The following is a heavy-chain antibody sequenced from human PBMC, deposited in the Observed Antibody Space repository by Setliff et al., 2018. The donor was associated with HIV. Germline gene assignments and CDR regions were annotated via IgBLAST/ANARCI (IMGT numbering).Heavy chain of an antibody. CDR3: ARDRPYSGYPD. CDR2: IYYSGST. D-gene: IGHD5-12*01. Sequence: PSETLSLTCTVSGGSISSHYWSWIRQPPGKGLEWIGYIYYSGSTNYNPSLKSRVSISVDTSNNHFSLKLTSVTAADTALYYCARDRPYSGYPDWGQGTLVTVSS. V-gene: IGHV4-59*11. CDR1: GGSISSHY. J-gene: IGHJ4*02.